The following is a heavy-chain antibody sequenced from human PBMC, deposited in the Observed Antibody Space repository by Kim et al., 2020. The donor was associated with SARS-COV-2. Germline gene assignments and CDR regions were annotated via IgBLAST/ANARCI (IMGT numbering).Heavy chain of an antibody. CDR3: ARWGPPRTVWTNYYGSGRPDGRFWYFDL. V-gene: IGHV4-34*01. J-gene: IGHJ2*01. Sequence: SETLSLTCAVYGGSFSGYYWSWIRQPPGKGLEWIGEINHSGSTNYNPSLKSRVTISVDTSKNQFSLKLSSVTAADTAVYYCARWGPPRTVWTNYYGSGRPDGRFWYFDLWGRGTLVTVSS. CDR1: GGSFSGYY. CDR2: INHSGST. D-gene: IGHD3-10*01.